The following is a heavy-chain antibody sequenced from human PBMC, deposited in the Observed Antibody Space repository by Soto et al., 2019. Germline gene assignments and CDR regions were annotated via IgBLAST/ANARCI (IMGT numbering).Heavy chain of an antibody. J-gene: IGHJ4*02. CDR3: AKVRHYYDSSGYYYSGVYFDY. Sequence: GGSLRLSCAASGFTFSSYAMSWVRQAPGKGLEWVSAISGSGGSTYYADSVKGRFTISRDNSKNTLYLQMNSLRAEDTAVYYCAKVRHYYDSSGYYYSGVYFDYWGQGTLVTVSS. CDR1: GFTFSSYA. CDR2: ISGSGGST. D-gene: IGHD3-22*01. V-gene: IGHV3-23*01.